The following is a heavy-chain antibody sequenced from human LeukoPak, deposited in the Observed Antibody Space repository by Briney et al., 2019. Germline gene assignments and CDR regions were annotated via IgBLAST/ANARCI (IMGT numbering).Heavy chain of an antibody. J-gene: IGHJ6*03. V-gene: IGHV4-61*02. CDR2: IYTSGST. D-gene: IGHD6-6*01. CDR3: ARGGGPSIAARVNYYYYMDV. CDR1: GGSISSGSYY. Sequence: SETLSLTCTVSGGSISSGSYYLSWIRQPAGKGLEWIGRIYTSGSTNYNPSLKSRVTISVDTSKNQFSLKLSSVTAADTAVYYCARGGGPSIAARVNYYYYMDVWGKGTTVTISS.